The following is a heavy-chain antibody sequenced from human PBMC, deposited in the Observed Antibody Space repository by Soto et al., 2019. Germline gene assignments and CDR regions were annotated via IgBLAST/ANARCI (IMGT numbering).Heavy chain of an antibody. Sequence: SETLSLTCTVSGGSISSYYWSWIRQPPGKGLEWIGYFYCSGSTNYNPSLKSRVTISVDTSKNQFSLKLTSVTAADTAVYYCARDKITGLFDYWGQGTLVTVSS. D-gene: IGHD2-8*02. V-gene: IGHV4-59*12. CDR2: FYCSGST. CDR3: ARDKITGLFDY. CDR1: GGSISSYY. J-gene: IGHJ4*02.